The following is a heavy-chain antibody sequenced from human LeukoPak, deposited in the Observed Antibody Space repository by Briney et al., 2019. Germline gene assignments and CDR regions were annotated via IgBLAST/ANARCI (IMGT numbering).Heavy chain of an antibody. D-gene: IGHD3-16*01. J-gene: IGHJ4*02. CDR2: VNRDGSET. CDR3: TRDNPFGAN. CDR1: GFALSSHW. Sequence: PGGSLRLSCAASGFALSSHWMTWVRQVPGRGPEWVANVNRDGSETYYLDSVKGRFTISKDNAKNSLYLQMNSLRAEVTAVYYCTRDNPFGANWGQGTLVTVSS. V-gene: IGHV3-7*03.